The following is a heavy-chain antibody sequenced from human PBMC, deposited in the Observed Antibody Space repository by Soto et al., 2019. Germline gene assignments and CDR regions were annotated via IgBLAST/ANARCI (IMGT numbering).Heavy chain of an antibody. V-gene: IGHV3-48*01. CDR2: ISSSSSTI. Sequence: PGGSLRLSCAASGFTFSSYSMNWVRQAPGKGLEWVSYISSSSSTIYYADSVKGRFTISRDNAKNSLYLQMNSLRAEDTAVYYCARDTPKVLIVVVPAAMEYYMDVWGKGTTVTVSS. CDR1: GFTFSSYS. CDR3: ARDTPKVLIVVVPAAMEYYMDV. J-gene: IGHJ6*03. D-gene: IGHD2-2*01.